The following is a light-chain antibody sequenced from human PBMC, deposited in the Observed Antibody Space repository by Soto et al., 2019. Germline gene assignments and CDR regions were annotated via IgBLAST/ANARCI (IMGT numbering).Light chain of an antibody. CDR1: QSPLYSDGNTY. CDR3: MQGTHWPWT. V-gene: IGKV2-30*01. Sequence: DVVMTQSPLSLTVTLGQAASISCRSSQSPLYSDGNTYLNWFHQRPGQSPRRLIYKVSNRDSGVPDRFSGSGSGTDFTLQISRVEAVDVGVYYCMQGTHWPWTFGQGTKVEIK. J-gene: IGKJ1*01. CDR2: KVS.